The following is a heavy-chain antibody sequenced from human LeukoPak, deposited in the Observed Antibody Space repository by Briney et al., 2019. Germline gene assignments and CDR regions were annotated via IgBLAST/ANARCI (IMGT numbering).Heavy chain of an antibody. CDR1: GGTFSSYA. V-gene: IGHV1-69*06. CDR2: IIPIFGTA. CDR3: ARDRGIAARVVGAFDI. D-gene: IGHD6-6*01. J-gene: IGHJ3*02. Sequence: SVKVSCKASGGTFSSYAISWVRQAPGQGLEWMGRIIPIFGTANYAQKFRGRVTITADKSTSTAYMELSSLRSEDTAVYYCARDRGIAARVVGAFDIWGQGTMVTVSS.